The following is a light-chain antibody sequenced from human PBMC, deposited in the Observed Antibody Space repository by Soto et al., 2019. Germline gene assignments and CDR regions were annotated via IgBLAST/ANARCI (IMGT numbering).Light chain of an antibody. CDR2: SAS. Sequence: PLTPSPPSLSASVGDRVTIPCRASQSISSYLNWYQQKPGKAPKLLISSASNLQSGVPSRFSGSGSGTDFTLTIRSLQPEDYATYYCQQSYRTPTFGQGTRLEIK. CDR3: QQSYRTPT. V-gene: IGKV1-39*01. CDR1: QSISSY. J-gene: IGKJ5*01.